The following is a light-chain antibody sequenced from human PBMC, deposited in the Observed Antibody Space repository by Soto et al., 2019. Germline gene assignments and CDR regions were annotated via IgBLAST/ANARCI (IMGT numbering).Light chain of an antibody. CDR1: KLGDKY. Sequence: SYELTQPPSVSVSPGQTASITCSGDKLGDKYACWYQRKPGQSPVLVIYQDSKRPSGIPERFSGSNSGNTATLTISGTRAMDEADYYCQAWDSSTVVFGGGTQLTVL. J-gene: IGLJ2*01. V-gene: IGLV3-1*01. CDR3: QAWDSSTVV. CDR2: QDS.